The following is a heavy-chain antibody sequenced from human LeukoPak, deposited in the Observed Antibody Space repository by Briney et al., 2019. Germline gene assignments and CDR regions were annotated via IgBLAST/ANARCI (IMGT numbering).Heavy chain of an antibody. J-gene: IGHJ4*02. CDR3: TPLAGRDY. Sequence: PGGSLRLSCAASGFTFSNAWMSWVRQAPGKGLEWVGRIKSKTGGGTTDYAAPVKGRFTISRDNSKNTLYLQMNSLKTEDTAVYYCTPLAGRDYWGQGTLVTVSS. D-gene: IGHD6-19*01. V-gene: IGHV3-15*01. CDR1: GFTFSNAW. CDR2: IKSKTGGGTT.